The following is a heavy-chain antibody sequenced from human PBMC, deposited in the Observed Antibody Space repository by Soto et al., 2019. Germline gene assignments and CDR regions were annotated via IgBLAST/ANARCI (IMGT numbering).Heavy chain of an antibody. V-gene: IGHV3-21*01. CDR3: ASSSGELLQVDY. CDR2: ISSSSSYI. CDR1: GFTFSSYS. J-gene: IGHJ4*02. D-gene: IGHD1-26*01. Sequence: GGSLRLSCAASGFTFSSYSMNWVRQAPGKGLEWVSSISSSSSYIYYADSVKGRFTISRDNAKNSLYLQMNSLRAEDTAVYYCASSSGELLQVDYWGQGTLVTVSS.